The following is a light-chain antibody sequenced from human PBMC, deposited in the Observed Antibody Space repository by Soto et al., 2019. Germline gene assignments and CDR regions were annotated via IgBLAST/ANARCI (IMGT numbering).Light chain of an antibody. CDR3: QQRSSWPLT. Sequence: PGERATLSCRASQSVSGYLAWYQQKPGQAPRLLIYDASNRATGIPARFSGSGSGTDFTLTISSLETEDFAVYYCQQRSSWPLTFGGGTKVDIK. CDR2: DAS. CDR1: QSVSGY. V-gene: IGKV3-11*01. J-gene: IGKJ4*01.